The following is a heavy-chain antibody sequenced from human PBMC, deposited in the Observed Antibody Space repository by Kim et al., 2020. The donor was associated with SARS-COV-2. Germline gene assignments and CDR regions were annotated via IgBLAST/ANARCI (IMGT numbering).Heavy chain of an antibody. CDR3: ASDSNY. J-gene: IGHJ4*02. CDR2: YYSGST. Sequence: YYSGSTYYNPSLKSRVTISVDTSKNQFSLKLSSVTAADTAVYYCASDSNYWGQGTLVTVSS. V-gene: IGHV4-39*07.